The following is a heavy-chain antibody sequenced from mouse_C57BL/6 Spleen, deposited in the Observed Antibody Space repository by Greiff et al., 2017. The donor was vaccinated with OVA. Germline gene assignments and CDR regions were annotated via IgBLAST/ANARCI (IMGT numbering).Heavy chain of an antibody. V-gene: IGHV5-6*01. Sequence: EVQVVESGGDLVKPGGSLKLSCAASGFTFSSYGMSWVRQTPDKRLEWVATISSGGSYTYYPDSVKGRFTISRDNAKNTLYLQMRSLKSEDTAMYYCASLGREAMDYWGQGTSVTVSS. D-gene: IGHD4-1*01. CDR1: GFTFSSYG. CDR3: ASLGREAMDY. J-gene: IGHJ4*01. CDR2: ISSGGSYT.